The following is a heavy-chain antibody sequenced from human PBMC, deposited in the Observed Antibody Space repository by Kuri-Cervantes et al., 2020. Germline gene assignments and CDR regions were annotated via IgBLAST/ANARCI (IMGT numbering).Heavy chain of an antibody. D-gene: IGHD2-2*01. J-gene: IGHJ6*02. CDR1: GFTFSSYA. CDR3: AKDGGVVVPAAPLYYYYGMDV. V-gene: IGHV3-30-3*01. CDR2: ISYDGSNK. Sequence: GGSLRLSCAASGFTFSSYAMHWVRQAPGKGLEWVAVISYDGSNKYYADSVKGRFTISRDNSKNTLYLQMNSLRAEDTAVYYCAKDGGVVVPAAPLYYYYGMDVWGQGTTVTVSS.